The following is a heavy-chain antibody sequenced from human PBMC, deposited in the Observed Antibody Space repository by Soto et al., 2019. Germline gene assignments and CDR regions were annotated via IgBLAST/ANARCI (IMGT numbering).Heavy chain of an antibody. CDR2: IYYSGST. CDR1: GGSISSYY. CDR3: ARRWGGTFDY. J-gene: IGHJ4*02. Sequence: QVQLQESGPGLVKPSETLSLTCTVSGGSISSYYWSWIRQPPGKGLEWIGYIYYSGSTNYNPSLXSXAXIXXDTSKTQFSLKLSSVTAADTAVYYCARRWGGTFDYWGQGTLVTVSS. D-gene: IGHD2-21*01. V-gene: IGHV4-59*01.